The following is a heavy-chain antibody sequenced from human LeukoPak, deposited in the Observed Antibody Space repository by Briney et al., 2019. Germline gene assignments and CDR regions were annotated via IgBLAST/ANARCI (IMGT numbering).Heavy chain of an antibody. J-gene: IGHJ4*02. D-gene: IGHD1-1*01. V-gene: IGHV3-74*01. Sequence: GGSLLLSCSASGFTFSGSWIHWVRPAPGKGLLWVSLINHDGSNINYADSVKGRFTISRDTAKNTLYLQMNSLRAEDTAVYYCARAGPNWRIDYWGQGTLVTVSS. CDR2: INHDGSNI. CDR3: ARAGPNWRIDY. CDR1: GFTFSGSW.